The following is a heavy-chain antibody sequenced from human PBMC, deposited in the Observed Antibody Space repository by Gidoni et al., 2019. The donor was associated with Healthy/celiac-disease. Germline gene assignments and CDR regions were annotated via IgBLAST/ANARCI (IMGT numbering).Heavy chain of an antibody. J-gene: IGHJ4*02. D-gene: IGHD2-15*01. CDR3: AVGYCSGGSCYPPFDY. CDR2: IWYDGSNK. V-gene: IGHV3-33*01. Sequence: QVQLVESGGGVVQPGRSLRLSCAASGFPFSSYGMHWVRQAPGKGLEWVAVIWYDGSNKYYADSVKGRFTISRDNSKNTLYLQMNSLRAEDTAVYYCAVGYCSGGSCYPPFDYWGQGTLVTVSS. CDR1: GFPFSSYG.